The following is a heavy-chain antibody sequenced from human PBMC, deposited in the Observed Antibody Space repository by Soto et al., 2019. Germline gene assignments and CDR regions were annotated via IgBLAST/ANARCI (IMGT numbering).Heavy chain of an antibody. V-gene: IGHV1-69*08. CDR2: IIPILGIA. CDR3: ARDRYSSSWDYYYGMDV. CDR1: GGTFSSYT. Sequence: QVQLVQSGAEVKKPGSSVKVSCKASGGTFSSYTISWVRQAPGQGLEWMGRIIPILGIANYAQKFQGRVTITADKSTSTAYMELSSLRSDDTAVYYSARDRYSSSWDYYYGMDVWGQGTTVTVSS. D-gene: IGHD6-13*01. J-gene: IGHJ6*02.